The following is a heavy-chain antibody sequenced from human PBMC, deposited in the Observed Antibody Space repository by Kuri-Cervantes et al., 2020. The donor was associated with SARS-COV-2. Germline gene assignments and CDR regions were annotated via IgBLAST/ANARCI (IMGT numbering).Heavy chain of an antibody. J-gene: IGHJ3*02. V-gene: IGHV1-18*04. D-gene: IGHD3-3*01. CDR2: ISAYNGNT. CDR1: GYTFTSYG. Sequence: ASVKVSCKASGYTFTSYGISWVRQAPGQGLEWMGWISAYNGNTNYAQKLQGRVTMTTDTSTSTAYMELRSLRPDDTAVYYCANLRITIFGVRAFDIWGQGTMVTVSS. CDR3: ANLRITIFGVRAFDI.